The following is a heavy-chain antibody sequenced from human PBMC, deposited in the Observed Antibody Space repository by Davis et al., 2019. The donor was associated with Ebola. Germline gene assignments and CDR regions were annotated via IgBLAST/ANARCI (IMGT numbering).Heavy chain of an antibody. J-gene: IGHJ4*02. V-gene: IGHV3-23*01. Sequence: PGGSLRLSCAASGVTSSSYAMSRVRQAPGKWLEWVSAISGSGGSTYYADSVKGRFTISRDNSKNTLYLQMNSLRAEDTAVYYCAKEGITMVRGVTPVNYWGQGTLVTVSS. CDR1: GVTSSSYA. D-gene: IGHD3-10*01. CDR2: ISGSGGST. CDR3: AKEGITMVRGVTPVNY.